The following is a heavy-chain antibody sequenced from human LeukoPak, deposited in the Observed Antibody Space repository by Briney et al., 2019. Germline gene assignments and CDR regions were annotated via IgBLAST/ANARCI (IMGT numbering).Heavy chain of an antibody. J-gene: IGHJ4*02. V-gene: IGHV1-69*13. CDR3: ARAGLNYYDSSGYYPTLDH. D-gene: IGHD3-22*01. Sequence: ASVKVSCKASGGTFSSYAISWVRQAPGQGLEWMGGIIPIFGTANYAQKFQGRVTITADESTSTAYMELSSLRSEDTAVYYCARAGLNYYDSSGYYPTLDHWGQGTLVTASS. CDR1: GGTFSSYA. CDR2: IIPIFGTA.